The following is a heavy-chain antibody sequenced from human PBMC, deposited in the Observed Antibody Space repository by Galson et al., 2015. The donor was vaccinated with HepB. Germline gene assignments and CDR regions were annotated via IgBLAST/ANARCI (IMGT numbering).Heavy chain of an antibody. Sequence: SLRLSCAASGFTFSSYGMHWVRQAPGKGLEWVAVIWYDGSNKYYADSVKGRFTISRDNSKNTLYLQMNSLRAEDTAVYYCARGGHVDTAMVTIRRWGQGTLVTVSS. V-gene: IGHV3-33*01. CDR3: ARGGHVDTAMVTIRR. J-gene: IGHJ4*02. CDR1: GFTFSSYG. D-gene: IGHD5-18*01. CDR2: IWYDGSNK.